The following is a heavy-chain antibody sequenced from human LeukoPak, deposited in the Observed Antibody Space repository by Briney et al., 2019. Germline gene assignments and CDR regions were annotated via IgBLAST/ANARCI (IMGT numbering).Heavy chain of an antibody. D-gene: IGHD6-19*01. CDR3: ARPGIAVAGTRWFDP. V-gene: IGHV3-23*01. Sequence: PGGSLRLSSAASGFTFTGYAMSWVRQAPGTGLEPVSAFGAGSAGTHYADSVKGRFTISRDDSKNTLFLQMNSLRAEDTAVYYCARPGIAVAGTRWFDPWGQGTLVTVSP. J-gene: IGHJ5*02. CDR1: GFTFTGYA. CDR2: FGAGSAGT.